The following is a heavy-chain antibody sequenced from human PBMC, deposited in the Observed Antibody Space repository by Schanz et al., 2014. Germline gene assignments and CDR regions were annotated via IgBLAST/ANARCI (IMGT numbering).Heavy chain of an antibody. CDR3: ARKMKLGVYGGKGHDSLDI. CDR2: VSRSTPDI. J-gene: IGHJ3*02. Sequence: VQLVESGGGLVKPGGSLRLSCAASTSIFNHAWMSWVRQAPGRGLEWVSYVSRSTPDIYYADSVKGRFTMSRDNAKNSVFLQMNSLRAEDTAVYYCARKMKLGVYGGKGHDSLDIWGQGTMVTVSS. D-gene: IGHD4-17*01. CDR1: TSIFNHAW. V-gene: IGHV3-48*01.